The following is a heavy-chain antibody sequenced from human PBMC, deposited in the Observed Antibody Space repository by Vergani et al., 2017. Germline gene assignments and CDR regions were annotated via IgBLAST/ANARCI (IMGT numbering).Heavy chain of an antibody. V-gene: IGHV4-61*02. D-gene: IGHD6-13*01. CDR1: GGSISSGSYY. CDR2: IYTSGST. J-gene: IGHJ6*03. Sequence: QVQLQDSGPGLVKPSQTLSLTCTVSGGSISSGSYYWSWIRQPAGKGLEWIGRIYTSGSTNYNPSLKSRVTMSVDTSKNQFSLKMSSVTAADTAVYYCAKEDYTAGTSYYYMDVWGKGTTVTVSS. CDR3: AKEDYTAGTSYYYMDV.